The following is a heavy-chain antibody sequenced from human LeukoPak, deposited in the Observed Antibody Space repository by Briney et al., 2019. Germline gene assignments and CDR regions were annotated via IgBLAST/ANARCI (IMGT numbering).Heavy chain of an antibody. D-gene: IGHD3-10*01. V-gene: IGHV3-30*02. Sequence: GGSLRLSCAASGFTFSNYGMHWVRQAPGKGLEWVAFIRYDGSNEHYADSVKGRFTISRDNSKSTLYLQMNSLRAEDTAVFYCAKDDRATWYFDYWGQGTLVTVSS. J-gene: IGHJ4*02. CDR2: IRYDGSNE. CDR1: GFTFSNYG. CDR3: AKDDRATWYFDY.